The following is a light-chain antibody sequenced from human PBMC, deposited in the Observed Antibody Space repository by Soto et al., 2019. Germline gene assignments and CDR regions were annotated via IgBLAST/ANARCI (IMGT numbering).Light chain of an antibody. CDR3: QQYNNWPPWP. Sequence: DIVMSHSPATLSVSQWEGATLSCRASQSVSSSLAWYQQKPGQAPRLLICGASTRATGIPDRFSGSGSGTEFTLTISSLQSADFAVYYCQQYNNWPPWPFGQGTKVDTK. J-gene: IGKJ1*01. CDR2: GAS. CDR1: QSVSSS. V-gene: IGKV3-15*01.